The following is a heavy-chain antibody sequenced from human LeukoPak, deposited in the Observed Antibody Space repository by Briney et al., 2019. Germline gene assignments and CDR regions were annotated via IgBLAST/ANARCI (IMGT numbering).Heavy chain of an antibody. J-gene: IGHJ5*02. CDR3: AISMATITFSWFDP. D-gene: IGHD5-24*01. CDR1: GYTFTNYA. V-gene: IGHV1-3*01. CDR2: INAGNGDT. Sequence: ASVKVSCQASGYTFTNYAIHWVRQAPGQRLEWMGWINAGNGDTKYSQKFQDRVTITRDTSASTAYMELSSLRSEDTAVYYCAISMATITFSWFDPWGQGTLVTVSS.